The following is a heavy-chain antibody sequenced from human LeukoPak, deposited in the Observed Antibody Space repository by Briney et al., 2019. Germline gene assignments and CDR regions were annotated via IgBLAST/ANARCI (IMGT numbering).Heavy chain of an antibody. CDR1: GFTFSSYA. CDR2: ISYDGDNE. J-gene: IGHJ4*02. D-gene: IGHD2-2*01. CDR3: ARSQDCSGTSCFKAFDY. Sequence: GGSLRLSCAASGFTFSSYAMYCVRQAPGRGLEWVAVISYDGDNENYADSVKGRFTISRDNSKNTLYLQMNSLRDEDTAVYYCARSQDCSGTSCFKAFDYWGQGTLVTVSS. V-gene: IGHV3-30-3*01.